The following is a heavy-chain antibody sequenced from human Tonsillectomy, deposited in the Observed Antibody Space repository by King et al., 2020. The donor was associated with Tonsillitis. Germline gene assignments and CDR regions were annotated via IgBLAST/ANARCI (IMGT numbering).Heavy chain of an antibody. Sequence: VQLVESGAEVKKPGASVKVSCKASGYTLTSHGISWVRQAPGQGLEWMGWISSYNGNANYAQKFQGRVIMTTETSTSTTYMELRSLRSDDTAVYYCARETGRSYWYFDLWGRGTLVTVSS. CDR1: GYTLTSHG. CDR3: ARETGRSYWYFDL. D-gene: IGHD1-14*01. V-gene: IGHV1-18*01. CDR2: ISSYNGNA. J-gene: IGHJ2*01.